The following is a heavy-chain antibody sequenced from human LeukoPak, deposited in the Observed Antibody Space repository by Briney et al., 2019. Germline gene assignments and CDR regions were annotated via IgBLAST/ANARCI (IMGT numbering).Heavy chain of an antibody. CDR1: GGSISSGGYY. Sequence: SETLSLTCTVSGGSISSGGYYWSWIRQHPGKGLEWIGYIYYSGSTDYNPSLKSRVSISVDTSKNQFSLKLSSVTAADTAVYYCARGVYYDFWSGYSLPHYYYYMDVWGKGTTVTVSS. CDR3: ARGVYYDFWSGYSLPHYYYYMDV. CDR2: IYYSGST. J-gene: IGHJ6*03. V-gene: IGHV4-31*03. D-gene: IGHD3-3*01.